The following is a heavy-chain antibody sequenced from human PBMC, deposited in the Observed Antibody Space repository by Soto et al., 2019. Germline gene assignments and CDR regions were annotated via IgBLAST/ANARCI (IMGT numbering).Heavy chain of an antibody. J-gene: IGHJ4*02. V-gene: IGHV4-30-4*01. CDR1: SGSISSGEYY. D-gene: IGHD3-10*01. CDR2: IFSSGST. CDR3: ARGRFGEIHDY. Sequence: KPSETLSLTCTVSSGSISSGEYYWSWLRQPPGKGLEWTGYIFSSGSTHYNASLKSRLTISVDTSQNQFSLHLTSVTATDTAVYYCARGRFGEIHDYWGQGTLVTVSS.